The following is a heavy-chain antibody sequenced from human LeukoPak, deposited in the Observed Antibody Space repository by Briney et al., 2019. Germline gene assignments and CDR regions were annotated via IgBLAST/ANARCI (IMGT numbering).Heavy chain of an antibody. V-gene: IGHV3-9*01. CDR3: ARDRGPYYFDSSGLYYFDF. Sequence: GGSLRLSCAASGFMFGDYAMHWARQAPGKGLEWVAGIHYNSGHSGYADSVKGRFTISRDNAKNSLYLQMNSLRAEDTAVYYCARDRGPYYFDSSGLYYFDFWGQGALVTVSS. J-gene: IGHJ4*02. CDR2: IHYNSGHS. CDR1: GFMFGDYA. D-gene: IGHD3-22*01.